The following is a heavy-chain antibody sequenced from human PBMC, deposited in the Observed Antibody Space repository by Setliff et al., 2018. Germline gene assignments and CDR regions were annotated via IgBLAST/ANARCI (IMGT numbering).Heavy chain of an antibody. J-gene: IGHJ4*02. CDR1: GDSMNDNH. CDR2: IYTSGGT. Sequence: SETLSLTCNVSGDSMNDNHWTWIRQPPGKGLEWIGYIYTSGGTNYNPSLKSRVTISVDMSKNQFSLKLSSVIAADTAGYYWERGVSSVSWTPRYWGRGILVTVSS. CDR3: ERGVSSVSWTPRY. V-gene: IGHV4-4*08. D-gene: IGHD6-19*01.